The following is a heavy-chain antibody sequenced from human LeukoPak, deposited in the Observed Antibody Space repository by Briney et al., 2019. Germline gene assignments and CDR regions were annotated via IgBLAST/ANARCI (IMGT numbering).Heavy chain of an antibody. J-gene: IGHJ4*02. CDR3: ARGGIWFGELSLAYYFDY. CDR2: ISSSGSTI. Sequence: PGGSLRLSCAASGFTFSDYYMSWIRQAPGKGLEWVSYISSSGSTIHYADSVKGRFTISRDNAKNSLYLQMNSLRAEDTAVYYCARGGIWFGELSLAYYFDYWGQGTLVTVSS. D-gene: IGHD3-10*01. V-gene: IGHV3-11*01. CDR1: GFTFSDYY.